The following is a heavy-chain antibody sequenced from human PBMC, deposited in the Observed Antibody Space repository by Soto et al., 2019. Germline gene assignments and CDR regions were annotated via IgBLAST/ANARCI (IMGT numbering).Heavy chain of an antibody. CDR1: GYTFTGYG. J-gene: IGHJ6*03. Sequence: ASVKVSCTASGYTFTGYGISWVRQAPGQGLEWMGRINPSGGSTSYAQKFRGRVTMTRDTSTSAVYMELSSLRSEDTAVYYCARDLGVLTPYYYYYYMDVWGKGTTVTVSS. V-gene: IGHV1-46*03. CDR2: INPSGGST. D-gene: IGHD2-8*01. CDR3: ARDLGVLTPYYYYYYMDV.